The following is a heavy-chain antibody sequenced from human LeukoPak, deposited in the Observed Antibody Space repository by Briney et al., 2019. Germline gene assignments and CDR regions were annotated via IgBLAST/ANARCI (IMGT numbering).Heavy chain of an antibody. J-gene: IGHJ4*02. CDR1: GFTFRSHA. Sequence: PGGSLRLSCVGSGFTFRSHAMSWVRQAPEKGLEFVSGIYENGGTTYYADSVKGRFTISRDNSKNTLYLQMNSLRAEDTAVYYCARVLSGSYAYWGQGTLVTVSS. D-gene: IGHD1-26*01. CDR2: IYENGGTT. CDR3: ARVLSGSYAY. V-gene: IGHV3-23*01.